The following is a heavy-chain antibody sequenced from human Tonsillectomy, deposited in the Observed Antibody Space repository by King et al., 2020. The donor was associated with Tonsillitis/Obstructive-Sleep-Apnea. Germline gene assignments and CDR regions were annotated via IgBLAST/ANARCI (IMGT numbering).Heavy chain of an antibody. Sequence: VQLVESGGGVVQPGRSLRLSCAAFGFTFSSSAIHWVRQAPGKGLEWVALISYDGTNKYYADSVKGRFTIFRDNSKNTLYLQMYSLRAEDTAVYYCAREGARGYSYGPGDGMDVWGPGTTVTVSS. CDR1: GFTFSSSA. CDR3: AREGARGYSYGPGDGMDV. V-gene: IGHV3-30*04. CDR2: ISYDGTNK. J-gene: IGHJ6*02. D-gene: IGHD5-18*01.